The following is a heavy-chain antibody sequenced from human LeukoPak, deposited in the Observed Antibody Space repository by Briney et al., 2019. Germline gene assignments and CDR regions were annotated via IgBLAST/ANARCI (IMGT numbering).Heavy chain of an antibody. Sequence: ASVKVSCKASGYTFTSYGISWVRQAPGQGLEWMGWISAYNGNTNYAQKLQGRVTMTTDTSTSTAYMELTSLRSDDTAVYYCARYEGSYGAYYCDYWGQGTLVTVSS. D-gene: IGHD5-18*01. CDR2: ISAYNGNT. CDR1: GYTFTSYG. J-gene: IGHJ4*02. V-gene: IGHV1-18*01. CDR3: ARYEGSYGAYYCDY.